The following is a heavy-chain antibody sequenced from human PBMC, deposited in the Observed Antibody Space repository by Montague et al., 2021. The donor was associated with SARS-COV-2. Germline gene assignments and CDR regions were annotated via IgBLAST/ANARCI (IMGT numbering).Heavy chain of an antibody. CDR1: GGSISSSSYY. CDR3: ARHGKTRIAMIVVVIGYFDY. V-gene: IGHV4-39*01. Sequence: SKTLSLTCTVSGGSISSSSYYWGWIRQLPGKGLERIGSIYYSGSTYYNPSLKSRVTISVDTSKNQFSLKLSSVTAADTAVYYCARHGKTRIAMIVVVIGYFDYWGQGTLVTVSS. CDR2: IYYSGST. D-gene: IGHD3-22*01. J-gene: IGHJ4*02.